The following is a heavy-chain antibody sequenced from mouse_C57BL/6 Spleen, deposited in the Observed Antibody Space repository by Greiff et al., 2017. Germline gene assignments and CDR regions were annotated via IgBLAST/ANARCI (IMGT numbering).Heavy chain of an antibody. Sequence: DVHLVESGGGLVKPGGSLKLSCAASGFTFSSYTMSWVRQTPEKRLEWVATISGGGGNTYYPDSVKGRFTISSDNAKNTLYLQMSSLRSEDTALYYCARRYYDYDRGYYAMDYWGQGTSVTVSS. CDR3: ARRYYDYDRGYYAMDY. J-gene: IGHJ4*01. CDR2: ISGGGGNT. D-gene: IGHD2-4*01. V-gene: IGHV5-9*01. CDR1: GFTFSSYT.